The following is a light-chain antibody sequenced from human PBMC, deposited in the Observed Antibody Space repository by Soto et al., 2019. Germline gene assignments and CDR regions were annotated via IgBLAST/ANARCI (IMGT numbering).Light chain of an antibody. CDR2: AAS. Sequence: DIQMPQSPASVSAAVGGRVTIICRPRKGISSWLAWYQQKPGKAPKLLIYAASSLQSGVPSRFSGSGSGTDFTLTTSRLQPEDFATYYCQQANGFPLTFGGGTKVDIK. V-gene: IGKV1-12*01. CDR3: QQANGFPLT. J-gene: IGKJ4*01. CDR1: KGISSW.